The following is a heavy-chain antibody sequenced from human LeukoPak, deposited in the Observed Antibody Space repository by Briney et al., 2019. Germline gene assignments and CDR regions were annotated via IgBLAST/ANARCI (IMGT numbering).Heavy chain of an antibody. CDR2: ISGSGVST. Sequence: PGGSLRLSCVASGFTFSDYAMSWVRQSPEKGLEWVSSISGSGVSTYYADSVKGRVTISRDNSKNTVYLQMNSLRADDTAVYYCAKSNSYFDYWGQGTLVTVSS. J-gene: IGHJ4*02. CDR3: AKSNSYFDY. V-gene: IGHV3-23*01. D-gene: IGHD1-1*01. CDR1: GFTFSDYA.